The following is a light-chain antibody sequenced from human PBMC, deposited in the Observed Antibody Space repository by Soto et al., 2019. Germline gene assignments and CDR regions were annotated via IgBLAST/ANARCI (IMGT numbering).Light chain of an antibody. CDR2: AAS. V-gene: IGKV1-9*01. CDR3: HSRA. J-gene: IGKJ5*01. CDR1: QGISSS. Sequence: DIQLTQSPSFLSASVGDRVTITCRASQGISSSLAWYQQKPGKAPNLLIYAASTLQSGVPSRFSGSGSGTEFTLTISSLQPGDFVTYFCHSRAFGQGTRLEI.